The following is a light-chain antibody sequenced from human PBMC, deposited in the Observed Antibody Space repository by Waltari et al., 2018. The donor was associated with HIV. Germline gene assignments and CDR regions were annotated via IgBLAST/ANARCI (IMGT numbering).Light chain of an antibody. CDR1: ETVDTY. V-gene: IGKV1-39*01. Sequence: DIQLTQSPSSLTASVGHRVTIVCRARETVDTYLNWYQQRQGQPPKLLLSSVSGLQAGVLSRFFGTGSGTDFTLAITNLQPEDFATYYCQQSYSGLLYTFGQGTKLE. CDR3: QQSYSGLLYT. CDR2: SVS. J-gene: IGKJ2*01.